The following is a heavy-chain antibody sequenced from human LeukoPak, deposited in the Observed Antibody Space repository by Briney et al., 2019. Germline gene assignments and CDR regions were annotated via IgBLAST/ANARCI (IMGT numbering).Heavy chain of an antibody. CDR1: GYTFTSYD. Sequence: ASVKVSCKASGYTFTSYDINWVRQATGQGLEWMGWMNPNSGNTGYAQKFQGRVTITRNTSISTAYMELSSLRSEDTAVYYCARGRITIFGVVDNWFDPWGQGTLVTVSS. D-gene: IGHD3-3*01. J-gene: IGHJ5*02. V-gene: IGHV1-8*03. CDR3: ARGRITIFGVVDNWFDP. CDR2: MNPNSGNT.